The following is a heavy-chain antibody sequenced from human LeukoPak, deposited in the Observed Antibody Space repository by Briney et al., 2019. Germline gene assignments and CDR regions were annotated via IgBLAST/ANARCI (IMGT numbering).Heavy chain of an antibody. V-gene: IGHV3-23*01. J-gene: IGHJ4*02. Sequence: GGSLRLSCAASGFTFSNYAMSWVRQAPGKGLEWVSLISGNGVSPYYADSVKGRFTISRDNSKNTMYLQMNSLRAEDTAVYYCARGGENSGYDYWGQGTLVTVSS. CDR1: GFTFSNYA. D-gene: IGHD3-22*01. CDR2: ISGNGVSP. CDR3: ARGGENSGYDY.